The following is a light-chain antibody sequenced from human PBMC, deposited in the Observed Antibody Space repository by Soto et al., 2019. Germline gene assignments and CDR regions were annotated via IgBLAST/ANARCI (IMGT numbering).Light chain of an antibody. Sequence: QSVLTQPPSVSAAPGQKVTISCSGSSSNIGNNYVSWYQQLPGTAPKLLIYDNNKRPSGIPDRFSGSKPGTSATLGITGLQTGDEADYYCGTWDSSLSADVVFGGGTKVTVL. V-gene: IGLV1-51*01. J-gene: IGLJ2*01. CDR3: GTWDSSLSADVV. CDR2: DNN. CDR1: SSNIGNNY.